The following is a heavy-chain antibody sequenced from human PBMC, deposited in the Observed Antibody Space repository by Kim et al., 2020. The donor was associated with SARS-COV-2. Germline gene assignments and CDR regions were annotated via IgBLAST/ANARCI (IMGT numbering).Heavy chain of an antibody. J-gene: IGHJ6*02. CDR3: ARLMAAVNYYSYVMDV. Sequence: SLKSRVTISVDTPKNQFSLNLSSATAADTAVYYCARLMAAVNYYSYVMDVWGQGTTVTVSS. D-gene: IGHD6-13*01. V-gene: IGHV4-59*08.